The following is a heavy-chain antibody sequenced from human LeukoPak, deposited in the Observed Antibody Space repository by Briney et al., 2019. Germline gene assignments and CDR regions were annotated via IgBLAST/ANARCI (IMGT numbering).Heavy chain of an antibody. Sequence: ASLTLSCKASGYTFTSYNMHWVRQRPGQGHEWMGIINPSGGSTSYAQKFQGRVTMTRDTSTSTVYMELSSLRSEDTAVYYCARDLNGKYSFAYWGQGTLVTVSS. CDR2: INPSGGST. J-gene: IGHJ4*02. CDR1: GYTFTSYN. CDR3: ARDLNGKYSFAY. V-gene: IGHV1-46*01.